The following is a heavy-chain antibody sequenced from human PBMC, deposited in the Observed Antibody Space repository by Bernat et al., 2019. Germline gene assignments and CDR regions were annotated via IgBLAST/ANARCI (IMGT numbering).Heavy chain of an antibody. J-gene: IGHJ6*03. CDR1: GFTFSDYY. D-gene: IGHD4-23*01. CDR2: ISSSSSYT. CDR3: AGGNSTSAPYMDV. Sequence: QVQLVESGGGLVKPGGSLRLSCAASGFTFSDYYMSWIRQAPGKGLDWVSYISSSSSYTNYADSVKGRFTISRDNTKNSLYLQMNSLRAEDQAVYYCAGGNSTSAPYMDVWGQGTTVTVSS. V-gene: IGHV3-11*05.